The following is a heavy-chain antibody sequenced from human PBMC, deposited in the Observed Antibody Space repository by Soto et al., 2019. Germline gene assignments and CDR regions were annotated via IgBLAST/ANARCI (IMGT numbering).Heavy chain of an antibody. D-gene: IGHD1-26*01. CDR2: FDPEDGET. Sequence: ASVKVSCKVSGYTLTELSMHWVLQAPGKGLEWMGGFDPEDGETIYAQKFQGRVTMTEDTSTDTAYMELSSLRSEDTAVYYCATESIVGATRGVDYWGQGTLVTVSS. CDR3: ATESIVGATRGVDY. V-gene: IGHV1-24*01. J-gene: IGHJ4*02. CDR1: GYTLTELS.